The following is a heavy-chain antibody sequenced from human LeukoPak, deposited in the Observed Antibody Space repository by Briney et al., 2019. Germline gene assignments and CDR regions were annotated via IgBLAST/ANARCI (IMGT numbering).Heavy chain of an antibody. CDR1: GFTFSSYG. J-gene: IGHJ4*02. CDR3: TRDFHGLGY. CDR2: ISFDGSNK. V-gene: IGHV3-30*12. Sequence: GGSLRLSCAASGFTFSSYGMHWVRQAPGKGLEWVTIISFDGSNKYYADSVKGRFTISRDNAKNTLYLQMNSLRAEDSAVYYCTRDFHGLGYWGQGTLVTVSS. D-gene: IGHD3-10*01.